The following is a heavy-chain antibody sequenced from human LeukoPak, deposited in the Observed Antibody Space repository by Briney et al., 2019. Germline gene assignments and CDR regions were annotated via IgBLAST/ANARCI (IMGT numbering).Heavy chain of an antibody. V-gene: IGHV3-21*01. D-gene: IGHD3-10*01. Sequence: GGSLRLSCAASGFTVSSNYMNWVRQAPGKGLEWVSSISSSSTHIYYADSVKGRFTISRDNAKNSLYLQMNSLRVEDTAVYYCARAEGSGSSFDYWGQGTLVTVSS. J-gene: IGHJ4*02. CDR2: ISSSSTHI. CDR1: GFTVSSNY. CDR3: ARAEGSGSSFDY.